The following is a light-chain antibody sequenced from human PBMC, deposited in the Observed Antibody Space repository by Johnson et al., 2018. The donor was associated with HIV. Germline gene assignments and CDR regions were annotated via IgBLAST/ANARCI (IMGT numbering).Light chain of an antibody. V-gene: IGLV1-51*01. J-gene: IGLJ1*01. CDR2: DND. Sequence: QSVLTQPPSVSAAPGQKVTISCSGSNSNIGKSSVSWYQQFPGTAPKLLIYDNDKRPSGIPDRFSGFRSGTSATLGITGLQTGDEADYYCGTWETSLSAGGVFGTGTRVNVL. CDR1: NSNIGKSS. CDR3: GTWETSLSAGGV.